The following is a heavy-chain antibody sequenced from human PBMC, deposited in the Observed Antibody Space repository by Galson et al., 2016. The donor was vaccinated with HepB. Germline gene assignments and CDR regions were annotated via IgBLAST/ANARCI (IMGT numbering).Heavy chain of an antibody. J-gene: IGHJ6*03. CDR2: ISGYNGNT. CDR3: PSDTNGLNDIWTGRHMDI. V-gene: IGHV1-18*04. D-gene: IGHD3-9*01. Sequence: SVKVSCKASGYTLTSYGISWVRQAPGQGLEWMGWISGYNGNTNYAQKFRGRVTMTRDTSTSTAYMELRSLKSDDPAVYYCPSDTNGLNDIWTGRHMDIWGKGTTVTVSS. CDR1: GYTLTSYG.